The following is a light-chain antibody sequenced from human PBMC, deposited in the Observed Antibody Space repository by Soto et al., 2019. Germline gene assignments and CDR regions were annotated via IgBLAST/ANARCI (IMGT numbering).Light chain of an antibody. Sequence: QSVLTQPPAASGTPGQRVTTPCSGSSSNIGKNSVYWYQQFPGTAPKLLIYSNNKRPSGVPDRFSASKSVTSASLAISGLRSEDEADYYCAAWDDGLSGYVFGTGTKVTVL. J-gene: IGLJ1*01. CDR3: AAWDDGLSGYV. CDR1: SSNIGKNS. V-gene: IGLV1-47*02. CDR2: SNN.